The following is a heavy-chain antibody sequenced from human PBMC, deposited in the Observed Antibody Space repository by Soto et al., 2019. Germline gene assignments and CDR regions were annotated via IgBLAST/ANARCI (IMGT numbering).Heavy chain of an antibody. D-gene: IGHD2-21*02. CDR1: GYTFTNYA. J-gene: IGHJ4*02. Sequence: ASVKVSCKASGYTFTNYAMHWVRQAPGQRLEWMGWINAGNGNTKYSQKFQGRVTITRDTSASTAYMELSSLRSEDTAVYYCARSIVVVTAADYWGQGTRVTVSS. CDR2: INAGNGNT. V-gene: IGHV1-3*01. CDR3: ARSIVVVTAADY.